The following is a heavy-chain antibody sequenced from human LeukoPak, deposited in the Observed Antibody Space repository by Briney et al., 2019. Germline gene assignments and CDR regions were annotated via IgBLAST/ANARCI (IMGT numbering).Heavy chain of an antibody. CDR2: IYYSGST. CDR1: GGSISSYY. CDR3: ARGKVPAASWGVHWFDP. D-gene: IGHD2-2*01. V-gene: IGHV4-59*01. J-gene: IGHJ5*02. Sequence: SETLSLTCTVSGGSISSYYWSWIRQPPGKGLEWIGYIYYSGSTNYNPSLKSRVTISVDTSKNQFSLKLSSVTAADTAVYYCARGKVPAASWGVHWFDPWGQGTLDTVSS.